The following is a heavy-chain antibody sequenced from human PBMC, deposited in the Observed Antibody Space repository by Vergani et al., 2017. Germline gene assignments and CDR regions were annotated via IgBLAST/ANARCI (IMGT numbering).Heavy chain of an antibody. V-gene: IGHV4-34*01. CDR2: INHSGST. CDR3: ARGIRGRGGAYFDY. Sequence: QVQLQQWGAGLLKPSETLSLTCAVYGGSFSGYYWSWIRQPPGKGLEWIGEINHSGSTNYNPSLKSRVTISVDTSKNQFSLKLSSVTAADTAWYYCARGIRGRGGAYFDYWGQGTLVTVSS. CDR1: GGSFSGYY. D-gene: IGHD3-10*01. J-gene: IGHJ4*02.